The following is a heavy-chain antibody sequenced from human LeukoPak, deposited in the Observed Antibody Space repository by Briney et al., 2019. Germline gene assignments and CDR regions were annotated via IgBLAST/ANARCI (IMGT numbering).Heavy chain of an antibody. Sequence: GGSLRLSCAASGFTFSSYAMSWVRQAPGKGLEWVSAISGSGGSTYCADSVKGRFTISRDNSKNTLYLQMNSLRAEDTAVYYCAKVTAVVVPAASTFDYWGQGTLVTVSS. CDR3: AKVTAVVVPAASTFDY. J-gene: IGHJ4*02. D-gene: IGHD2-2*01. V-gene: IGHV3-23*01. CDR2: ISGSGGST. CDR1: GFTFSSYA.